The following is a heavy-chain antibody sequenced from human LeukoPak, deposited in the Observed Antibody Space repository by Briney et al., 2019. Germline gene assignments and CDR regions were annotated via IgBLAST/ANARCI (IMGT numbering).Heavy chain of an antibody. Sequence: TGGSLRLSCAASGFTFSSYGMHWVRQAPGKGLEWVAFIRYDGSSKYYADSVKGRFTISRDNSKNTLYLQMNSLRAEDTAVYYCAKDPTMTTVTRGDYWGQGTLVTASS. CDR2: IRYDGSSK. CDR1: GFTFSSYG. D-gene: IGHD4-17*01. V-gene: IGHV3-30*02. CDR3: AKDPTMTTVTRGDY. J-gene: IGHJ4*02.